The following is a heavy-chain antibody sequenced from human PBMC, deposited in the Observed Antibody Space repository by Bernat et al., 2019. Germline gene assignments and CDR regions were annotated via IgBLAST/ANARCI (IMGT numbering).Heavy chain of an antibody. D-gene: IGHD4-11*01. J-gene: IGHJ3*02. CDR2: VSYDGNNK. CDR1: GFTFSSYV. CDR3: ATEGERMTTSSAFDI. Sequence: QVQLVESGGGVVQPGRSLRLSCAASGFTFSSYVMHWVRQAPDMGLEWVAVVSYDGNNKYYADSVRGRFSISRDNSKNTLYLQMNSLRAEDTAVYYCATEGERMTTSSAFDIWGQGTVVTVSS. V-gene: IGHV3-30*01.